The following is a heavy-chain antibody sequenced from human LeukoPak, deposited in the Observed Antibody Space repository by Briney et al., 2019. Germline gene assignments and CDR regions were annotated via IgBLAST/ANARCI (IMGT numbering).Heavy chain of an antibody. CDR1: GYSFTSYW. J-gene: IGHJ4*02. V-gene: IGHV5-51*01. Sequence: PGESLKISCKGSGYSFTSYWIGWVRQMPGKGLEWMGITYPGDSDTRYSPSFQGQVTISADKSISTAYLQWSSLKASDTAMYYCARRYYDFWSGYMTPFYFDYWGQGTLVTVSS. D-gene: IGHD3-3*01. CDR2: TYPGDSDT. CDR3: ARRYYDFWSGYMTPFYFDY.